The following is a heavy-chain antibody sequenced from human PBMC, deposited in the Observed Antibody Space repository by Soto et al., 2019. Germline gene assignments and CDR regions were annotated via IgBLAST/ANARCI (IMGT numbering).Heavy chain of an antibody. V-gene: IGHV1-3*01. D-gene: IGHD6-19*01. Sequence: QVQLVQSGAEVKKPGASVKVSCKASGYTFTSYAMHWVRQAPGQRLERMGWINAGNGNTKYSQKVQGRVTITRDTSASPAYMQLSSLRSEDTAVYYCARATALIAVADSVKGYDPLGQGTLVTVSS. J-gene: IGHJ5*02. CDR3: ARATALIAVADSVKGYDP. CDR1: GYTFTSYA. CDR2: INAGNGNT.